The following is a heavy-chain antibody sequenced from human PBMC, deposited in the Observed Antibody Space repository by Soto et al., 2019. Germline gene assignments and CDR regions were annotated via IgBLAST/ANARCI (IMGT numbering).Heavy chain of an antibody. CDR2: INNGSNT. CDR3: ARNFDY. CDR1: GFTFSSYW. V-gene: IGHV3-74*01. J-gene: IGHJ4*02. Sequence: EVQLVESGGGLVQPGGSLRLSCATSGFTFSSYWMYWVRQAPGKGLVWVSRINNGSNTGYADSVKGRFTISRDNAKSTLYLEMNSLRAEDTAVYYCARNFDYWGQGILVTVSS.